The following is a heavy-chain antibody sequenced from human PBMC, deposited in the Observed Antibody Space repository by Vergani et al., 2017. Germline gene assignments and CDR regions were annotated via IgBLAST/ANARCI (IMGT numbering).Heavy chain of an antibody. CDR3: ARDSVGLGSGYDS. D-gene: IGHD5-12*01. CDR2: IYTSGST. J-gene: IGHJ5*02. V-gene: IGHV4-61*02. CDR1: GGSISSGSYY. Sequence: QVQLQESGPGLVKPSQTLSLTCTVSGGSISSGSYYWSWIRQPAGKGLEWIGRIYTSGSTNYNPSLKSRVTISVDTSKNQFSLKLSSVTAADTAVYYCARDSVGLGSGYDSWGQGTLVTVSS.